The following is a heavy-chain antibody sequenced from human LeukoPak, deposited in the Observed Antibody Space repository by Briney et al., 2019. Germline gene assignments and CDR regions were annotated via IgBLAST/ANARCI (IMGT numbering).Heavy chain of an antibody. CDR3: ARGVTAIWGAFDI. CDR1: GGTISSGDYY. D-gene: IGHD2-21*02. V-gene: IGHV4-30-4*01. CDR2: IYYSGIT. Sequence: PSQTLSLTCTVSGGTISSGDYYSSWIRQPPGKGLEWTVYIYYSGITYYHPALKSRVTISVDTSKNQFSLKLSSVTAADTAVYYCARGVTAIWGAFDIWGQGTMVTVSS. J-gene: IGHJ3*02.